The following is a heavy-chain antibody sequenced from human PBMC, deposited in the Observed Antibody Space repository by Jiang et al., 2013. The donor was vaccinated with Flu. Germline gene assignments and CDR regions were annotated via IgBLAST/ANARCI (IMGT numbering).Heavy chain of an antibody. Sequence: GAEVKKPGSSVKVSCKASGGTFSSYAISWVRQAPGQGLEWMGGIIPIFGTANYAQKFQGRVTITADKSTSTAYMELSSLGSEDTAVYYCARDLREGGSYKVDYYYGMDVWGQGTTVTVSS. CDR3: ARDLREGGSYKVDYYYGMDV. V-gene: IGHV1-69*06. CDR2: IIPIFGTA. D-gene: IGHD1-26*01. CDR1: GGTFSSYA. J-gene: IGHJ6*02.